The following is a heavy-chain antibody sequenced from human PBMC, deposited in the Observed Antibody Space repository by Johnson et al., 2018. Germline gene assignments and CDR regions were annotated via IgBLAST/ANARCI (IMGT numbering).Heavy chain of an antibody. V-gene: IGHV6-1*01. J-gene: IGHJ3*02. CDR1: GDSVSSNSAA. CDR3: TRWFWGRAFDI. CDR2: TYYRSKWFI. Sequence: QVQLQESGPGLVKPSQSLALTCAISGDSVSSNSAAWHWIRQSPSRGLEWLGRTYYRSKWFIEYAGSGKSRISINPDKSKNQFSLQLNSVTPEDTAVYYCTRWFWGRAFDIWGHGTMVTVSS. D-gene: IGHD3-16*01.